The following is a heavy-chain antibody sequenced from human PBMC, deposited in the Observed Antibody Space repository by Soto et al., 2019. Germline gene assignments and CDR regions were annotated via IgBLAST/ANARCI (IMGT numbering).Heavy chain of an antibody. D-gene: IGHD6-13*01. CDR3: ASHTNSWYYFDH. V-gene: IGHV5-51*01. Sequence: EVQLVQSGAEVKKPGESLKISCKAFRYSFTDYWIGWVRQMPGKGLEWMGFIYPGDSDTRYSPSFQGQVPISADKSISTAYLQWSSLKASDSAIYFCASHTNSWYYFDHWGQGTVVTVSS. J-gene: IGHJ4*02. CDR1: RYSFTDYW. CDR2: IYPGDSDT.